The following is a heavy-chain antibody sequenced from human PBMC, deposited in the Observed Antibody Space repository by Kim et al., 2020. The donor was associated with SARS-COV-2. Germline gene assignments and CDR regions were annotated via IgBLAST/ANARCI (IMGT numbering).Heavy chain of an antibody. D-gene: IGHD2-2*01. V-gene: IGHV4-34*01. Sequence: SETLSLTCAVYGGSFSGYYWSWIRQPPGKGLEWIGEINHSGSTNYNPSLKSRVTISVDTSKNQFSLKLSSVTAADTAVYYCARAGGYCSSTSCPFYYYYYYGMDVWGQGTTVTVSS. CDR2: INHSGST. J-gene: IGHJ6*02. CDR1: GGSFSGYY. CDR3: ARAGGYCSSTSCPFYYYYYYGMDV.